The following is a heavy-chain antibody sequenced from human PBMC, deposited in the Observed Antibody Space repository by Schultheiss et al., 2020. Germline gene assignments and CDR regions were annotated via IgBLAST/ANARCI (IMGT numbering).Heavy chain of an antibody. Sequence: GGSLRLSCTASGFTFNNAWMSWVRQAPGKGLEWVSAISGSGGSTYYADSVKGRFTISRDNSKNTLYLQMNSLRAEDTAVYYCAKDGTIFGETGVSPDYWGQGTLVTVSS. J-gene: IGHJ4*02. CDR3: AKDGTIFGETGVSPDY. CDR1: GFTFNNAW. CDR2: ISGSGGST. D-gene: IGHD3-3*01. V-gene: IGHV3-23*01.